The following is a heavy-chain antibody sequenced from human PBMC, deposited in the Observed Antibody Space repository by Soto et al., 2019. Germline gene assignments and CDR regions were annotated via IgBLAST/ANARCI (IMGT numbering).Heavy chain of an antibody. J-gene: IGHJ4*02. V-gene: IGHV1-69*13. CDR2: IIPIFVTA. D-gene: IGHD3-22*01. CDR1: GGTFSSYA. Sequence: SVKVSCKASGGTFSSYAISWVRQAPGQGLEWMGGIIPIFVTAKYAQKFQGRVTITADECTSTAYMELSSLRSEDTAVYYCARVVDYDSSGSSYYFDYWGQGTLVTVSS. CDR3: ARVVDYDSSGSSYYFDY.